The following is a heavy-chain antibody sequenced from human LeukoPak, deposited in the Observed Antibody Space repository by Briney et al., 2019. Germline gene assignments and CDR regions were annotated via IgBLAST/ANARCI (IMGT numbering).Heavy chain of an antibody. J-gene: IGHJ6*03. CDR2: ISSSSSYI. V-gene: IGHV3-21*04. Sequence: PGGSLRLSCAASGFTFSSYSMNWVRQAPGKGLEWVSSISSSSSYIYYADSVKGRFTISRDNAKNSLYLQMNSLRAEDTALYHCARVAMDSLKRTRYYYYYMDVWGKGTTVTVSS. CDR1: GFTFSSYS. D-gene: IGHD5-18*01. CDR3: ARVAMDSLKRTRYYYYYMDV.